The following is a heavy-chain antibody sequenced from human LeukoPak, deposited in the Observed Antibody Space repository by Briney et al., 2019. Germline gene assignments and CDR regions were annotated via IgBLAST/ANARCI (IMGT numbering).Heavy chain of an antibody. Sequence: PGGSLRLSCGGSGFTFSSYAMSWVRQAPGKGLEWVSAISGSGTDTFYADSVKGRFTISRDNSKNTLDLQMNSLRAEDTAVYYCAKGDRGYSYGLHHDYWGQGTLVTVSS. J-gene: IGHJ4*02. CDR2: ISGSGTDT. CDR3: AKGDRGYSYGLHHDY. CDR1: GFTFSSYA. V-gene: IGHV3-23*01. D-gene: IGHD5-18*01.